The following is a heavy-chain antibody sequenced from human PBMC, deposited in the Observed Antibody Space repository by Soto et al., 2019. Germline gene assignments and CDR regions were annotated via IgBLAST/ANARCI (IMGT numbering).Heavy chain of an antibody. CDR1: GGSISSYY. CDR2: IYYSGST. D-gene: IGHD3-3*01. J-gene: IGHJ5*02. Sequence: SETLSLTCTVSGGSISSYYWSWIRQPPGKGLEWIGYIYYSGSTNYNPSLKSRVTISVDTSKNQFSLKLSSVTAADTAVYYCARISYDFWFDPWGQGTLVTVSS. CDR3: ARISYDFWFDP. V-gene: IGHV4-59*08.